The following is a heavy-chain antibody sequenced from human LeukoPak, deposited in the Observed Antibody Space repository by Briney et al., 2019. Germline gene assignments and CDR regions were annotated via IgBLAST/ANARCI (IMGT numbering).Heavy chain of an antibody. Sequence: PGGSLRLLCAASGFTFSNFAMTWVRQAPGKGLEWVSSIVGSSSTYYADSLKGRFTISRDNAKNSLYLQMNSLRAEDTAVYYCARIGAGSSRDYWGQGTLVTVSS. J-gene: IGHJ4*02. V-gene: IGHV3-21*01. D-gene: IGHD6-13*01. CDR3: ARIGAGSSRDY. CDR2: IVGSSST. CDR1: GFTFSNFA.